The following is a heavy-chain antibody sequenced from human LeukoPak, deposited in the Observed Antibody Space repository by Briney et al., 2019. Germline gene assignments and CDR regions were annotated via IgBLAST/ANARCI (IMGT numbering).Heavy chain of an antibody. CDR1: GFTFSSYW. J-gene: IGHJ5*02. CDR3: ARGLSVNWFDP. Sequence: GGSLRLSCAASGFTFSSYWMHWVRQAPGKGLVWVSGIRSDESNTKYADSVKGRFTISRDNAKITLYLQMNGLRGEDTAVYYCARGLSVNWFDPWGQGTLVTVSS. CDR2: IRSDESNT. V-gene: IGHV3-74*03.